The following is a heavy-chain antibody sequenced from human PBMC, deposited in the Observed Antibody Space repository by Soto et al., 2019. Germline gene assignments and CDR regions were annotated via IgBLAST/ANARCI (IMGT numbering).Heavy chain of an antibody. CDR1: GGSISSSSYY. CDR2: IYYSGST. CDR3: AGQSLGTTRDFDY. D-gene: IGHD1-26*01. V-gene: IGHV4-39*01. Sequence: SETLSLTCTVSGGSISSSSYYWGWIRQPPGKGLEWIGSIYYSGSTYYNPSLKSRVTISVDTSKNLFSLRLSSVTAADTAVYYCAGQSLGTTRDFDYWGQGTLVTVSS. J-gene: IGHJ4*02.